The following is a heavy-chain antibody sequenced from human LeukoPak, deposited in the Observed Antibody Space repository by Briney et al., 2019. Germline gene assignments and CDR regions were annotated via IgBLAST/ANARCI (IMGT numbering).Heavy chain of an antibody. J-gene: IGHJ4*02. CDR2: ISGSGGST. V-gene: IGHV3-23*01. CDR3: AKGGPKPYSYGSFDY. CDR1: GFTFSSYA. D-gene: IGHD5-18*01. Sequence: GGTLRLSRAASGFTFSSYAMSWVRQAPGKGLEWVSAISGSGGSTYYADSVKGRFTISRDNSKNTLYLQMNSLRAEDTAVYYCAKGGPKPYSYGSFDYWGQGTLVTVSS.